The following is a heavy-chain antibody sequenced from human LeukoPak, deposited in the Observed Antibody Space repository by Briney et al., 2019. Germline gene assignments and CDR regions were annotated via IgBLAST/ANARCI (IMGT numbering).Heavy chain of an antibody. V-gene: IGHV3-21*01. CDR3: AREWLRLPDY. J-gene: IGHJ4*02. Sequence: GGSLRLSCAASGFTLSSYSVNWVRQAPGKGLEWVSSISSSSSYIYYAGSVKGRFTISRDNAKNSLYLQMNILRAEDTAVYYCAREWLRLPDYWGQGTLVTVSS. D-gene: IGHD5-12*01. CDR1: GFTLSSYS. CDR2: ISSSSSYI.